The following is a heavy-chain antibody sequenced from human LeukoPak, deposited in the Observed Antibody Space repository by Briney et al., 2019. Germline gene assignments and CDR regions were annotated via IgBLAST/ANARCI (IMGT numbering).Heavy chain of an antibody. Sequence: GGSLRLSCAASGFTFSRYSMHWVRQAPGKGLEYVSAISSNGGSTYYANSVKGRFTISRDNSRNTLYLQMGSLRAEDMAVYYCARVLDYYDSSGFRFDPWGQGTLVTVSS. J-gene: IGHJ5*02. D-gene: IGHD3-22*01. CDR3: ARVLDYYDSSGFRFDP. V-gene: IGHV3-64*01. CDR2: ISSNGGST. CDR1: GFTFSRYS.